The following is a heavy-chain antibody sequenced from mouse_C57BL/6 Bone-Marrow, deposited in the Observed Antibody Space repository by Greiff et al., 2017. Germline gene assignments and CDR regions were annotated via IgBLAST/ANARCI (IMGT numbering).Heavy chain of an antibody. D-gene: IGHD1-1*01. CDR1: GFTFSNYW. J-gene: IGHJ2*01. CDR2: IRLKSDNYAT. V-gene: IGHV6-3*01. Sequence: DVMLVESGGGLVQPGGSMKLSCVASGFTFSNYWMNWVRQSPEKGLEWVAQIRLKSDNYATHYAESVKGRFTISRDDSKSSVYLQMNNLRAEDTGIYYCTAITTVVAEDYWGQGTTLTVSS. CDR3: TAITTVVAEDY.